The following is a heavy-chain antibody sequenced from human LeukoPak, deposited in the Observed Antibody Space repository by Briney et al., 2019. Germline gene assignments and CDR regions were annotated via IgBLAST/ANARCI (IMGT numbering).Heavy chain of an antibody. D-gene: IGHD3-3*01. J-gene: IGHJ3*02. CDR2: INHSGST. V-gene: IGHV4-34*01. CDR3: ARFGGPHAFDI. Sequence: SETLSLTCAVYGGSFSGYYWSWIRQPPGKGLEWIGEINHSGSTNYNPSLKSRVTISVDTSKNHFSLTLSSVTAADTAVYYCARFGGPHAFDIWGQGTMVTVSS. CDR1: GGSFSGYY.